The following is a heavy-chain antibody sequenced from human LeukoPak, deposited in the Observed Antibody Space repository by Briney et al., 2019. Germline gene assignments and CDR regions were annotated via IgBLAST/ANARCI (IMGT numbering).Heavy chain of an antibody. CDR2: IKGRPDGATT. D-gene: IGHD2-8*02. V-gene: IGHV3-15*01. CDR3: PTWSGGTRDS. CDR1: GLSFTNAW. Sequence: PGGSLRLPCEASGLSFTNAWLSWVRQAPGKGLEWVARIKGRPDGATTDYAAPVKGRFTISRDDSKNTLYLQMSSLETEYTAMYYCPTWSGGTRDSWGQGPLVTVSS. J-gene: IGHJ4*02.